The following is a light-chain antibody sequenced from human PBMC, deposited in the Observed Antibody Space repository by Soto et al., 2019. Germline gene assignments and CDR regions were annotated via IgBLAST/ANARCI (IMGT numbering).Light chain of an antibody. J-gene: IGKJ1*01. CDR1: QSVSSY. CDR2: DAS. V-gene: IGKV3-11*01. Sequence: EVVLTQSPATLSLSPGESATLSCRASQSVSSYLAWHQQKPGQGPRLLIYDASNRATGVSARFSGSGSGTDFTLTISSLETEDFAVYYCHQRSSWPRGSFGQGTKVDIK. CDR3: HQRSSWPRGS.